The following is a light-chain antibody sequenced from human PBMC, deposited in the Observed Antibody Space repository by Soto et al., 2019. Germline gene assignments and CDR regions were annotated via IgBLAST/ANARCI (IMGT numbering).Light chain of an antibody. V-gene: IGKV1-9*01. Sequence: DIQLTQSPSFLSASVGDRVTITCRASQGISSYLAWYQQKPGKAPKLLIYAASTLQSGVPSRLSGSGSGTEFTLTCSSLQPEDFATYYCQQINSYPITVGQGTRLEIK. J-gene: IGKJ5*01. CDR3: QQINSYPIT. CDR2: AAS. CDR1: QGISSY.